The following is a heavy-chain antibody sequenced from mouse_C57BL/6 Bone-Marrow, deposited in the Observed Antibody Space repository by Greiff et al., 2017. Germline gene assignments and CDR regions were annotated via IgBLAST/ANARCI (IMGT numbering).Heavy chain of an antibody. CDR3: TGFFFPYWYFDV. CDR2: IDPENGDT. CDR1: GFNIKDDY. J-gene: IGHJ1*03. Sequence: EVMLVESGAELVRPGASVKLSCTASGFNIKDDYMHWVKQRPEQGLEWIGWIDPENGDTEYASKFQGKAPITADTSSNTAYLQLSSLTSEDTAVYYCTGFFFPYWYFDVWGTGTTVTVSS. V-gene: IGHV14-4*01.